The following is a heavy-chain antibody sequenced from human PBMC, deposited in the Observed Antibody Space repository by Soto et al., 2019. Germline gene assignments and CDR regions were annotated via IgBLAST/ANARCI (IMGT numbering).Heavy chain of an antibody. CDR2: IYYSGST. V-gene: IGHV4-30-4*01. D-gene: IGHD6-13*01. CDR3: AREDAAAGYNWFAP. CDR1: GCSISSGDYY. Sequence: SETLSLTCTVSGCSISSGDYYWSWIRQPPGKGLEWIGYIYYSGSTYYNPSLKSRVTISVDTSKNQFSLKLSSVTAADTAVYYCAREDAAAGYNWFAPWGQGTLVTVSS. J-gene: IGHJ5*02.